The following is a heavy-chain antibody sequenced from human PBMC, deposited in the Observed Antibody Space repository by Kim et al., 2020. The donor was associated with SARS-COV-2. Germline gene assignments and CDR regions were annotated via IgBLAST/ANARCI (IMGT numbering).Heavy chain of an antibody. Sequence: SETLSLTCTVSGDSITSDNYYWGWVRQPPGRGLEWIGSIYSSGGTYYNPSLKSRVTIFVDTSKNQFSLRLNSVTAADTAVYYCASNILTGYGLDSWGLGTLVTVSS. CDR3: ASNILTGYGLDS. D-gene: IGHD3-9*01. CDR1: GDSITSDNYY. J-gene: IGHJ4*02. V-gene: IGHV4-39*07. CDR2: IYSSGGT.